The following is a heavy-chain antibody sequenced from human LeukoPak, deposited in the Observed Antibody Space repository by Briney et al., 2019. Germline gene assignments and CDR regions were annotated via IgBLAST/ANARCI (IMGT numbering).Heavy chain of an antibody. D-gene: IGHD2-2*02. CDR2: INHSGSI. CDR1: GGSFSGYY. Sequence: SETLSLTCAVYGGSFSGYYWSWIRQPPGKGLEWIGEINHSGSINYNPSLKSRVTISVDTSKNQFSLKLSSVTAADTAVYYCASSRSDIVVVPAAIGGYWGQGTLVTVSS. J-gene: IGHJ4*02. V-gene: IGHV4-34*01. CDR3: ASSRSDIVVVPAAIGGY.